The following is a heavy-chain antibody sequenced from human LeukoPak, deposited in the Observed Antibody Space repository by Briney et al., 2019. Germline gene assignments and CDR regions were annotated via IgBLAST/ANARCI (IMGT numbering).Heavy chain of an antibody. CDR3: ARESNSGWRTVDY. D-gene: IGHD6-19*01. CDR1: GDSISGYY. J-gene: IGHJ4*02. Sequence: SETLSLTCTVSGDSISGYYWSWIRQPAGKGLEWIGRIYASGSTNYNPSLRSRVTMSVDTSKSQFSLTLSSVTAADTAVYYCARESNSGWRTVDYWGQGALVTVSS. CDR2: IYASGST. V-gene: IGHV4-4*07.